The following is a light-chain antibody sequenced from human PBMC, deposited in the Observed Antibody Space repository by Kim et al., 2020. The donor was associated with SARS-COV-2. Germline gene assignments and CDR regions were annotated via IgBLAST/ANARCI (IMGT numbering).Light chain of an antibody. CDR1: PIGDKS. V-gene: IGLV3-21*04. J-gene: IGLJ3*02. CDR3: QVWDRIPAHLRV. Sequence: PGKTARISCGGDPIGDKSVHWYQQKPGQAPVLVISYNADRPSEIPERFSGSKSGNSATLTISSVEAGDEADYYCQVWDRIPAHLRVFGGGTQLTVL. CDR2: YNA.